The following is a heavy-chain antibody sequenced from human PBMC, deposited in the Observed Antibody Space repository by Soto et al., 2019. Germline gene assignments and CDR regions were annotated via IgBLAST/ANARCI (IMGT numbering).Heavy chain of an antibody. J-gene: IGHJ6*02. CDR3: ARVRIAARTGAYGMDV. D-gene: IGHD6-6*01. CDR1: GGSISSYY. Sequence: PSETLSLTCTVSGGSISSYYWSWIRQPAGKGLEWIGRIYTSGSTNYNPSLKSRVTMSVDTSKNQFSLKLSSVTAADTAVYYCARVRIAARTGAYGMDVWGQGTTLTVSS. V-gene: IGHV4-4*07. CDR2: IYTSGST.